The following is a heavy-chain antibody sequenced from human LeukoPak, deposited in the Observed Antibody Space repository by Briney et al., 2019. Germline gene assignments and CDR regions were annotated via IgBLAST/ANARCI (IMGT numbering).Heavy chain of an antibody. Sequence: GESLKISCKGSGYSFTSYWIGWVRQMPGKGLEWMGIIYPGDSDTRYSPSFQGQVTISADKSISTAYLQWSSLKASDTAMYYCARRVFTVVQEIVVVPAEAGSWFDPWGQGTLVTVSS. CDR3: ARRVFTVVQEIVVVPAEAGSWFDP. CDR2: IYPGDSDT. D-gene: IGHD2-2*01. J-gene: IGHJ5*02. V-gene: IGHV5-51*01. CDR1: GYSFTSYW.